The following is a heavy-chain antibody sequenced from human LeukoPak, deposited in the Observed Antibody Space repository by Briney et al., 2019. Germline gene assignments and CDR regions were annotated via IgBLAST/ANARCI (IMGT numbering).Heavy chain of an antibody. D-gene: IGHD3-9*01. CDR3: ARVTGHIDY. CDR1: GGSFSGYY. CDR2: INHSGST. J-gene: IGHJ4*02. V-gene: IGHV4-34*01. Sequence: KPSETLSLTCAVYGGSFSGYYWSWIRQPPGKGLEWIGEINHSGSTNYNPSRKSRVTISVDTSKNQFSLKLSSVTAADTAVYYCARVTGHIDYWGQGTLVTVSS.